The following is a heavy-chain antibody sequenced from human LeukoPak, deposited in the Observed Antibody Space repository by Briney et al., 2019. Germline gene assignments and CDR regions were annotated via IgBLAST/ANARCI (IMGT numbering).Heavy chain of an antibody. CDR3: EKSHSVAQRGYFDY. D-gene: IGHD4-23*01. CDR1: GFTFTTYA. CDR2: VANSGVDT. Sequence: GGSLRLSCAASGFTFTTYAMSWVRQAPGKGLEWVSTVANSGVDTYYADSVRGRFTISRDNSRNTVYLQINSLRAEDTAVYYCEKSHSVAQRGYFDYWGQGTLVTVSS. V-gene: IGHV3-23*01. J-gene: IGHJ4*02.